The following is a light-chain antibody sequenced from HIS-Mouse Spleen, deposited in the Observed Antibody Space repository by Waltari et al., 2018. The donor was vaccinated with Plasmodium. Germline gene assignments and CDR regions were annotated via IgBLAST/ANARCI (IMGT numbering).Light chain of an antibody. V-gene: IGKV4-1*01. Sequence: DIVMTPSPDSLAVSLGERATINCKSSQSVLYSSNNKYYLAWYQQKPGQPPKLLIYWASTRESGVPDRFSGSGSGTDFTLTISSLQAEDVAVYYCQQYYSTPPYTFGQGTKLEIK. CDR3: QQYYSTPPYT. CDR1: QSVLYSSNNKYY. CDR2: WAS. J-gene: IGKJ2*01.